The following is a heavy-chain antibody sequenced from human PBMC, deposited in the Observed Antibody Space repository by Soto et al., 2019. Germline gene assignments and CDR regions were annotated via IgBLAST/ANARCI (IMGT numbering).Heavy chain of an antibody. CDR3: ASPFPDKTYYYSGMDV. CDR1: GFTFGDFT. J-gene: IGHJ6*02. CDR2: ISRSGDRT. V-gene: IGHV3-23*01. Sequence: VQLSQSGGGLVQPGESLSLSCSGSGFTFGDFTMSWIRQSPGKGLEWVCTISRSGDRTFYADSGRGRLTVSRDNSKNALYLQVNSLRADATAVYYCASPFPDKTYYYSGMDVWGQGTAVTFSS. D-gene: IGHD2-21*01.